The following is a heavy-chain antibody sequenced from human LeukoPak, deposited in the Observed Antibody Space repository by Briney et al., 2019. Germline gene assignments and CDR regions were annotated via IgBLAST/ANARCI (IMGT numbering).Heavy chain of an antibody. J-gene: IGHJ3*02. CDR2: ISKSGITI. CDR3: ARPGRADAFDI. Sequence: PGGSLRLSCAASGFTFSSYEMNWVRQAPGKGLEWVSYISKSGITIYYADSVKGRFTISRDNAKNSLYLQMNSLRAEDTAVYYCARPGRADAFDIWGQGTMVTVSA. V-gene: IGHV3-48*03. CDR1: GFTFSSYE.